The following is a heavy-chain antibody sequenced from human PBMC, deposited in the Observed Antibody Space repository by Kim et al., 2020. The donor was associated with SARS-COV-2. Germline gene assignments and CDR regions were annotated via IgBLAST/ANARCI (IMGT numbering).Heavy chain of an antibody. CDR3: AKDGAAYGDYGDY. V-gene: IGHV3-30*18. D-gene: IGHD4-17*01. J-gene: IGHJ4*02. CDR2: ISYDGSNK. CDR1: GFTFSSYG. Sequence: GGSLRLSCAASGFTFSSYGMHWVRQAPGKGLEWVAVISYDGSNKYYADSVKGRFTISRDNSKNTLYLQMNSLRAEDTAVYYCAKDGAAYGDYGDYWGQGTLVTVSS.